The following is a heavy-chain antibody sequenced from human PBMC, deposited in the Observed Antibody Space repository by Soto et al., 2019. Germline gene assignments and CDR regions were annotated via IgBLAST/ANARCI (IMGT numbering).Heavy chain of an antibody. D-gene: IGHD2-8*01. CDR2: IIPILGTT. V-gene: IGHV1-69*01. Sequence: QVQLLQSGTELRQPGSSVTISCTPSGGTFVSSAFAWVRQAPGGRIEWMGGIIPILGTTKYAAKFLGRLKIRADDSSRMAFLELGSLTVDDTAVYFCAKKNPHGDSNKAWLDPWGQGTLVTVST. J-gene: IGHJ5*02. CDR1: GGTFVSSA. CDR3: AKKNPHGDSNKAWLDP.